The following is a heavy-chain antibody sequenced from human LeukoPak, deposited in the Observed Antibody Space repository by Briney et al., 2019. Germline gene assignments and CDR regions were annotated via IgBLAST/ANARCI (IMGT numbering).Heavy chain of an antibody. CDR1: GASISSYY. V-gene: IGHV4-59*01. Sequence: PSETLSLTCTVSGASISSYYWSWIRQPPGKGLEWIGYIYYSGSTSYNPSLKSRVTISMDTSKSQFSLKLSSVTAADTAIYYCAREDYGSASNNWFDPWGQGTLVTVSS. CDR2: IYYSGST. J-gene: IGHJ5*02. D-gene: IGHD3-10*01. CDR3: AREDYGSASNNWFDP.